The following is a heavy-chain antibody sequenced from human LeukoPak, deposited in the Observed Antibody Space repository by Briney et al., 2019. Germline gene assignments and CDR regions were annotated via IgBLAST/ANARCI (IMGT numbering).Heavy chain of an antibody. D-gene: IGHD2-21*02. V-gene: IGHV3-74*01. Sequence: PGGSLRLSCAASEFTFSNYWMHWVRQAPGKGLVWVSRINSDMTITNYAASVKGRFTISRDNPNNTLYLQMNSLRAEDTAVYYCARVVVPAITGALDIWGQGTTVTVS. CDR1: EFTFSNYW. CDR3: ARVVVPAITGALDI. CDR2: INSDMTIT. J-gene: IGHJ3*02.